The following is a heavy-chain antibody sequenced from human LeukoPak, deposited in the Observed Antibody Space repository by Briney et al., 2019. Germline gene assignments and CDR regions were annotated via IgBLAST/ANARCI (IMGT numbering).Heavy chain of an antibody. CDR3: AKDWGIAAAGTLFDY. CDR2: ISGSGGST. V-gene: IGHV3-23*01. Sequence: GGSLRLSCAASGFTFSSYAMSWVHQAPGKGLEWVSAISGSGGSTYYADSVKGRFTISRDNSKNTLYLQMNSLRAEDTAVYYCAKDWGIAAAGTLFDYWGQGTLVTVSS. D-gene: IGHD6-13*01. CDR1: GFTFSSYA. J-gene: IGHJ4*02.